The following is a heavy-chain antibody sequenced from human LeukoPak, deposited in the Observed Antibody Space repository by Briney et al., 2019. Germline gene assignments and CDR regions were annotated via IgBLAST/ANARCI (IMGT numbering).Heavy chain of an antibody. Sequence: SETLSLTCTVSGGSISSHYWSWIRQPPGKGLEWIGYIYYSGSTNYNPSLKSRVTISVDTSKNQFSLKLSSVTAADTAVYYCARSYGDYGGETLDYWGQGTLVNVSS. D-gene: IGHD4-17*01. CDR3: ARSYGDYGGETLDY. CDR2: IYYSGST. V-gene: IGHV4-59*08. CDR1: GGSISSHY. J-gene: IGHJ4*02.